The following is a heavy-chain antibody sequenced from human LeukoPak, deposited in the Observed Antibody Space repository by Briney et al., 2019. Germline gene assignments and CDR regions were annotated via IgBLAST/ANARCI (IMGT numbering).Heavy chain of an antibody. J-gene: IGHJ4*02. CDR1: GFTFSSYG. Sequence: GRSLRLSCAASGFTFSSYGMHWVRQAPGKGLEWVAVISYDGGNKSYADSVKGRFTISRDNSKNTLRLQMNSLRAEDTAVYYCAKDPGASYYDSSGYYPSSIDYWGQGTLVTVSS. D-gene: IGHD3-22*01. V-gene: IGHV3-30*18. CDR3: AKDPGASYYDSSGYYPSSIDY. CDR2: ISYDGGNK.